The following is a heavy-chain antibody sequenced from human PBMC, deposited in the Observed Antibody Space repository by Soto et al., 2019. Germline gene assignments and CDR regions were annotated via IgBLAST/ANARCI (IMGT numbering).Heavy chain of an antibody. CDR2: IYYSGST. CDR1: GGSISSSNW. Sequence: SETLSLTCAVSGGSISSSNWWSWVRQHPGKGLEWIGYIYYSGSTYYNPSLKSRVTISVDTSKNQFSLKLSSVAAADTAVYYCARESGATMVRGVLIARDFDIWGQGTMGTGSS. CDR3: ARESGATMVRGVLIARDFDI. V-gene: IGHV4-31*11. J-gene: IGHJ3*02. D-gene: IGHD3-10*01.